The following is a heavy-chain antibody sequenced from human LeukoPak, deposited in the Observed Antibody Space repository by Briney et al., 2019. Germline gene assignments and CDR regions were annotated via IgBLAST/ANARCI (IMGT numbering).Heavy chain of an antibody. CDR1: GYTFTSYG. D-gene: IGHD2-15*01. V-gene: IGHV1-18*01. CDR3: ARDYRSPYLGYCSGGSCYSGVDFDY. CDR2: ISAYNGNT. J-gene: IGHJ4*02. Sequence: ASVKVSCKASGYTFTSYGISWVRQAPGQGLEWMGWISAYNGNTNYAQKLQGRVTMTTDTSTSTAYMELRSLRSDDTAVYYCARDYRSPYLGYCSGGSCYSGVDFDYWGQGTLVTVSS.